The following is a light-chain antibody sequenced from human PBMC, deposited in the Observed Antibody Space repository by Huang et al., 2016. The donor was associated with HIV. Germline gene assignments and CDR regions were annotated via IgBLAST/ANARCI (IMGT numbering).Light chain of an antibody. V-gene: IGKV1-33*01. Sequence: DIQMTQSPSSLSASVGDRVTITCQASQDITNYLNWYQQKPGKAPKILIYDASNLKTGVPSRFSGSGSGTDFTFTISSLQPEDTATYYCQQYDNLLTFGGGTKVAIK. CDR2: DAS. CDR1: QDITNY. CDR3: QQYDNLLT. J-gene: IGKJ4*01.